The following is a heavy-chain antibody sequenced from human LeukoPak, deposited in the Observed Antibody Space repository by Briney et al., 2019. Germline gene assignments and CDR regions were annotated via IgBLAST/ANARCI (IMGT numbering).Heavy chain of an antibody. CDR3: ARAPSGRLYYYYYMDV. D-gene: IGHD2-15*01. J-gene: IGHJ6*03. Sequence: SETLSLTCTVSGGSISSYYWSWIRQPSGKGLEWIGYIYYSGSTNYNPSLKSRVTISVDTSKNQFSLKLSSVTAADTAVYYCARAPSGRLYYYYYMDVWGKGTTVTVSS. CDR1: GGSISSYY. V-gene: IGHV4-59*01. CDR2: IYYSGST.